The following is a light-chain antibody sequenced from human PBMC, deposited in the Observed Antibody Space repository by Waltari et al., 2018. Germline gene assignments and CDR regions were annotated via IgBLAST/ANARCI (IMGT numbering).Light chain of an antibody. CDR3: NARDSSGNPLYV. CDR2: AKN. V-gene: IGLV3-19*01. Sequence: SSELTQDPAVSVALGQTVRIACRGESVSSYDSSLYQQQPAQVPVLVIYAKNNRPAGIPDRFSGSSSGNTASLTITGAQAEDEADYYCNARDSSGNPLYVFGTGTKVTVL. J-gene: IGLJ1*01. CDR1: SVSSYD.